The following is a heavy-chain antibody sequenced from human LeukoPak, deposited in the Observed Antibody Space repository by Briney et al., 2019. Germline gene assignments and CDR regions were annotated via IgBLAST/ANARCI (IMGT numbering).Heavy chain of an antibody. J-gene: IGHJ3*02. V-gene: IGHV3-53*01. D-gene: IGHD6-13*01. CDR3: AKDSGFAYSSSWYRVDAFDI. CDR2: IYSGGST. CDR1: GFTVSSNY. Sequence: GGSLRLSCAASGFTVSSNYMSWVRQAPGKGLEWVSVIYSGGSTYYADSVKGRFTISRDNSKNTLYLQMNSLRAEDTAVYYCAKDSGFAYSSSWYRVDAFDIWGQGTMVTVSS.